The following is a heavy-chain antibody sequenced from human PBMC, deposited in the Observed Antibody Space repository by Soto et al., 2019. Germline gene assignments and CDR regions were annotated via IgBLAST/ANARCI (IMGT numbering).Heavy chain of an antibody. J-gene: IGHJ4*02. D-gene: IGHD3-22*01. CDR2: IIPIFGTA. CDR3: ARDRRYYYDSSGYPRSFDY. CDR1: GGTFSSYA. Sequence: QVQLVQSGAEVKKPGSSVKVSCKASGGTFSSYAISWVRQAPGQGLEWMGGIIPIFGTANYAQKFQGRVTITADKSTSTAYMELSSLRSEDTAVYYCARDRRYYYDSSGYPRSFDYWGQGTLVTVSS. V-gene: IGHV1-69*06.